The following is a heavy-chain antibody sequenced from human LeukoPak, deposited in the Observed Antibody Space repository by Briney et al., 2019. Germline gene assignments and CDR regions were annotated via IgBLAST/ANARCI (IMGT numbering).Heavy chain of an antibody. CDR2: IYYTGST. J-gene: IGHJ4*02. CDR1: GGSISSYY. V-gene: IGHV4-59*08. D-gene: IGHD6-13*01. Sequence: SETLSLTCTVSGGSISSYYWSWIRQPPGKGLEWIGYIYYTGSTKYNASLKSRVTISVDTSKNQFSLKLSSVTAADTAVYYCARLRPSIGAAGTFDYWGQGTLVTVSS. CDR3: ARLRPSIGAAGTFDY.